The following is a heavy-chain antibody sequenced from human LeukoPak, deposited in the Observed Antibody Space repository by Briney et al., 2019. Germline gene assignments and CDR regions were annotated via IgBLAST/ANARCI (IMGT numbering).Heavy chain of an antibody. CDR3: ARGDYDLLTGDPTPLFQH. CDR2: ISYSGST. CDR1: TGSMSNFY. D-gene: IGHD3-9*01. V-gene: IGHV4-59*01. Sequence: SGTLSLACTVSTGSMSNFYWSWIRQPPGKGLEWIGHISYSGSTNYIPSLKSRLTMSIDTSMHQFSLNLTSVTAADTAVYYCARGDYDLLTGDPTPLFQHWGQGTQVTVSS. J-gene: IGHJ1*01.